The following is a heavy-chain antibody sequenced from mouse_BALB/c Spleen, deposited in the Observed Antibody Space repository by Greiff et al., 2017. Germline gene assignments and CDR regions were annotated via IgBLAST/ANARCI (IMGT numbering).Heavy chain of an antibody. D-gene: IGHD2-2*01. CDR1: GYSITSGYS. CDR3: ASGYDGGYAMDY. J-gene: IGHJ4*01. CDR2: IHYSGST. V-gene: IGHV3-1*02. Sequence: EVQLQESGPDLVKPSQSLSLTCTVTGYSITSGYSWHWIRQFPGNKLEWMGYIHYSGSTNYNPSPKSRISITRDTSKNQFFLQLNSVTTEDTATYYCASGYDGGYAMDYWGQGTSVTVSS.